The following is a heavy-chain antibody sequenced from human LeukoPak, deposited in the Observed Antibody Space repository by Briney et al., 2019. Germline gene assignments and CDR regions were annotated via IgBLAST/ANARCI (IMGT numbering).Heavy chain of an antibody. CDR1: GGSISSSSYY. CDR3: ARTPSGYLANWFDP. D-gene: IGHD3-22*01. J-gene: IGHJ5*02. Sequence: SETLSLTCTVSGGSISSSSYYWGWIRQPPGKGLEWIGRIYYSGSTYYNPSLKSRVTISVDTSKNQFSLKLSSVTAADTAVYYCARTPSGYLANWFDPWGQGTLVTVSS. V-gene: IGHV4-39*01. CDR2: IYYSGST.